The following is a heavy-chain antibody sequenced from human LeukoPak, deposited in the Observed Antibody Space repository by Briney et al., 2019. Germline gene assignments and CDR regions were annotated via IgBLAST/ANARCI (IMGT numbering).Heavy chain of an antibody. D-gene: IGHD5-24*01. CDR1: GFPCSNYA. J-gene: IGHJ4*02. Sequence: GGSLRLSCAASGFPCSNYAMQWVRQAPGKALEYVSGISSNGGTTVYANSVKGRFTISRDNSKNTLYLQMGSLRAEDMAVYYCARDGVATNDCWGQGTLVTVSS. V-gene: IGHV3-64*01. CDR3: ARDGVATNDC. CDR2: ISSNGGTT.